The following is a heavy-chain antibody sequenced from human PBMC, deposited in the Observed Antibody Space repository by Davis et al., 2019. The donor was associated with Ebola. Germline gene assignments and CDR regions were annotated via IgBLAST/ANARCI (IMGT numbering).Heavy chain of an antibody. D-gene: IGHD3-16*01. Sequence: GGSLRLSCAASGFTFSSYWMSWVRQAPGKGLEWVAVIWYDGSNKYYADSVKGRFTISRDNSKNTLYLQMNSLRAEDTAVYYCARGSGIMITFGGVYFDYWGQGTLVTVSS. J-gene: IGHJ4*02. CDR1: GFTFSSYW. V-gene: IGHV3-33*08. CDR2: IWYDGSNK. CDR3: ARGSGIMITFGGVYFDY.